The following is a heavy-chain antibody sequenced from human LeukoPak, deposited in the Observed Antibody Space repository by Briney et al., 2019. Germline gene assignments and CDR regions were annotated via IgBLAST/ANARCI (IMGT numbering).Heavy chain of an antibody. CDR3: ARDAPYVLDK. CDR1: GFNFIDYS. D-gene: IGHD3-16*01. Sequence: QTGGSLRLSCAASGFNFIDYSMNWVRQAPGKGLEWISYSGISSGNTKYADSVKGRSTISRDKARNSLYLQMNGLRGEDTAMYYCARDAPYVLDKGGHGTLLTVSS. V-gene: IGHV3-48*01. CDR2: SGISSGNT. J-gene: IGHJ4*01.